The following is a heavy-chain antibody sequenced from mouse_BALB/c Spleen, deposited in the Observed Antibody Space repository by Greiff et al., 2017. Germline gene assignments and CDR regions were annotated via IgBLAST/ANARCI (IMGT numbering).Heavy chain of an antibody. V-gene: IGHV5-17*02. D-gene: IGHD2-14*01. CDR2: ISSGSSTI. Sequence: DVKLVESGGGLVQPGGSRKLSCAASGFTFSSFGMHWVRQAPEKGLEWVAYISSGSSTIYYADTVKGRFTISRDNPKNTLFLQMTSLRSEDTAMYYCARSDRYYFDYWGQGTTLTVSS. J-gene: IGHJ2*01. CDR1: GFTFSSFG. CDR3: ARSDRYYFDY.